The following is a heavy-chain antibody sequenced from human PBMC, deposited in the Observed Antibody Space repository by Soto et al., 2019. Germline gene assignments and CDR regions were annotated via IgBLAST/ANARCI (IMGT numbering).Heavy chain of an antibody. Sequence: SVKVSCKASGGTFSTYAIDWVRQAPGQGLEWMGGIIPLFGTAKYAQNFQGRIMITADESTNAAYMELRSLRSQDTAVYYCARGVHYDSSGYYYFYWGQGTLVTVSS. CDR3: ARGVHYDSSGYYYFY. J-gene: IGHJ4*02. V-gene: IGHV1-69*13. D-gene: IGHD3-22*01. CDR1: GGTFSTYA. CDR2: IIPLFGTA.